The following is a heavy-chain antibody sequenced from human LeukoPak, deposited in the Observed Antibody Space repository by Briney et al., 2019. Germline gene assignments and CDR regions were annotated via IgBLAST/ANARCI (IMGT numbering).Heavy chain of an antibody. D-gene: IGHD4-17*01. V-gene: IGHV4-59*01. CDR3: ATSGATTATTWGGNWFDP. CDR1: GGSIRSYY. Sequence: SETLSLTCTVSGGSIRSYYWSWIRQPPGKGLEWIGYIYYSGVTNYNPSLKSRVTFSVGTSKSQFSLKLSSVTAADTAVYYCATSGATTATTWGGNWFDPWGQGALVTVSS. J-gene: IGHJ5*02. CDR2: IYYSGVT.